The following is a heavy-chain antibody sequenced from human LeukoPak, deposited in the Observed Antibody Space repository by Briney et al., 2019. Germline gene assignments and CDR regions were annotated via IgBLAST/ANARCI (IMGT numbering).Heavy chain of an antibody. V-gene: IGHV1-2*04. D-gene: IGHD2-15*01. J-gene: IGHJ3*02. Sequence: ASVKVSCKASGYTFTGYYMHWVRQAPGQGLEWMGWINPNSGGTNYAQKFQGWVTMTRDTSISTACMELSRLRSDDTAVYYCARERDGYCSGGSCYANAFDIWGQGTMVTVSS. CDR3: ARERDGYCSGGSCYANAFDI. CDR2: INPNSGGT. CDR1: GYTFTGYY.